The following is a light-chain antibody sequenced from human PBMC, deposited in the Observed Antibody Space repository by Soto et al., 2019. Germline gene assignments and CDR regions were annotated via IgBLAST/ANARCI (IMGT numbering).Light chain of an antibody. J-gene: IGKJ5*01. CDR2: DAS. CDR3: QQYNNWPIT. V-gene: IGKV3-15*01. CDR1: QSVRSY. Sequence: IGLTQSPATLSLSPGERATLSCRASQSVRSYLAWYQHKHGQAPRLLIYDASTRATGIPARFSGSGSGTEFTPTISSLQSEDFAVYYCQQYNNWPITFGQGTRLEIK.